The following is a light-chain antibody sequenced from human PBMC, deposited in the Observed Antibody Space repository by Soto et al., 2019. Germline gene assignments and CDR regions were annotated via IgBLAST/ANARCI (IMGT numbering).Light chain of an antibody. V-gene: IGKV1-39*01. J-gene: IGKJ4*01. Sequence: IRMTQSPSSLSASVGDRVTITCRASQSISSYLNWYQQKPGKAPKLLIYAASSSQSGVPSRFSGSGSGTDFTLTISSLQPEDFATYYCQQSYSTPLTFGGGTKVDIK. CDR2: AAS. CDR1: QSISSY. CDR3: QQSYSTPLT.